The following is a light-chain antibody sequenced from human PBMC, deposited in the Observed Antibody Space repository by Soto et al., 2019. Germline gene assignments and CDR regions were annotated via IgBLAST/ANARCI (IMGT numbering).Light chain of an antibody. CDR1: QSISSY. J-gene: IGKJ1*01. Sequence: DIQMTQSPSSLSASVGDRVTVTCRASQSISSYLHWYQQKPGKAPELLIYAASTLQSGVPSRFSGSGSGTDFTLTISCLQSEDFATYYCQQYYSPPWTFGQGTKVDIK. V-gene: IGKV1-39*01. CDR3: QQYYSPPWT. CDR2: AAS.